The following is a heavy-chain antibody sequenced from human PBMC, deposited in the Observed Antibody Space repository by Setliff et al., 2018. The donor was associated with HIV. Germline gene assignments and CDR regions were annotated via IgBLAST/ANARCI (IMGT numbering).Heavy chain of an antibody. CDR3: ATSPAKPILYYMDV. Sequence: ASVKVSCQVSGYTLTEFSVHWVRQAPGEGLEWMGGFDPEDGETIYAEKFQGRVTMTEDTATETAYMELSSLRSEDTAVYYCATSPAKPILYYMDVWGKGTTVTVSS. V-gene: IGHV1-24*01. CDR1: GYTLTEFS. CDR2: FDPEDGET. J-gene: IGHJ6*03.